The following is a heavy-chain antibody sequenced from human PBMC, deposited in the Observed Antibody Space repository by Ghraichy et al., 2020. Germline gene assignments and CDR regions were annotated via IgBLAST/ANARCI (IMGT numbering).Heavy chain of an antibody. V-gene: IGHV4-59*01. Sequence: SETLSLTCTVSGGSISTYYWSWIRQPPGKGLEWIAYIYYSGTTNYNPSLKSRVTISVDTSNNHFSLKLTSVTAADTAMYYCARGGQWLVEASAFDIWGQGTMVIVSS. J-gene: IGHJ3*02. CDR1: GGSISTYY. CDR2: IYYSGTT. CDR3: ARGGQWLVEASAFDI. D-gene: IGHD6-19*01.